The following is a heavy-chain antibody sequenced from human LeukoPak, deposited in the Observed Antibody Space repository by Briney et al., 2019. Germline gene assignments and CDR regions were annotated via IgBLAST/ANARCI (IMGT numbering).Heavy chain of an antibody. Sequence: PGGSLRLSCAASGFTFSSYTMNWVRQAPGKGLEWVSLISSSSSYIFYADSVKGRFTISRDNAKNSLYLQINSLRAEDTAVYYCARDSGQLVPWFDYWGQGTLVTVSS. CDR2: ISSSSSYI. D-gene: IGHD6-13*01. CDR3: ARDSGQLVPWFDY. V-gene: IGHV3-21*01. CDR1: GFTFSSYT. J-gene: IGHJ4*02.